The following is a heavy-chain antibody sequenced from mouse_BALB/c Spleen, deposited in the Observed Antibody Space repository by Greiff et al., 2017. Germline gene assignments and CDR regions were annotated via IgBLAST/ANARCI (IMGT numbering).Heavy chain of an antibody. J-gene: IGHJ2*01. D-gene: IGHD1-1*01. CDR1: GYTFTDYW. Sequence: VQLQQPGAELVMPGASVKMSCKASGYTFTDYWMHWVKQRPGQGLEWIGAIDTSDSYTSYNQKFKGKATLTVDESSSTAYMQLSSLTSEDSAVYYCARGTTVVNYFDYWGQGTTLTVSS. V-gene: IGHV1-69*01. CDR3: ARGTTVVNYFDY. CDR2: IDTSDSYT.